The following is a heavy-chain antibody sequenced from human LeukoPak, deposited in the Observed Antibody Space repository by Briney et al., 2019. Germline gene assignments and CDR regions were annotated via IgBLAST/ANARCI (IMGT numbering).Heavy chain of an antibody. Sequence: GGSLRLSCAASGFTFSSYAMSWVRQAPGKGLEWVSAISGSGGSTYYADSVKGRFTISRDNSKNTLYLQMNSLRAEDTAVYYCAKDEVEGIVESGYFDYWGQGTLVTVSS. CDR2: ISGSGGST. V-gene: IGHV3-23*01. CDR3: AKDEVEGIVESGYFDY. CDR1: GFTFSSYA. D-gene: IGHD2-15*01. J-gene: IGHJ4*02.